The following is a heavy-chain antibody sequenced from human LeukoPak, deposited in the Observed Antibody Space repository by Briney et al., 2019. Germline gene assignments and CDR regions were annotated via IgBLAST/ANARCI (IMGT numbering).Heavy chain of an antibody. D-gene: IGHD3-3*01. J-gene: IGHJ4*02. V-gene: IGHV3-7*01. CDR1: GFTFSSNW. CDR2: IKQDGSQK. Sequence: GGSLRLSCAAPGFTFSSNWRAWVPRAPGRGLEGVPNIKQDGSQKYYVDSVKGRFTISGDNAKNSLYLQMNSRRAEDSAVYYCARDRDFWSGYSSPSDYWGQGTLVTVSS. CDR3: ARDRDFWSGYSSPSDY.